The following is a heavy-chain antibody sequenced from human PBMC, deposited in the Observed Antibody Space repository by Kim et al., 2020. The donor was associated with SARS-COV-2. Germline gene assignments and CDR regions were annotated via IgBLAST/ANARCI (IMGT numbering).Heavy chain of an antibody. J-gene: IGHJ4*02. V-gene: IGHV3-66*01. CDR3: ARGPRRDGNFDY. D-gene: IGHD1-1*01. Sequence: YYADSVEGRFTISRDNSKNTLYLQMNSLRAEDTAVYYCARGPRRDGNFDYWGQGTLVTVSS.